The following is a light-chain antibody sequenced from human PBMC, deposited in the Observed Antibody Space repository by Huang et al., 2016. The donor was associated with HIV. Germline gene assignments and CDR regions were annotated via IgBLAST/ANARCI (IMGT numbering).Light chain of an antibody. V-gene: IGKV3-15*01. CDR3: QRYDHWARAT. Sequence: EIVMTHFPVTLSVSSGASATLSCRASQNVSTNLAWYQHKPGRAPRLLVYGASTRATGFPAVFIARGSGTEFTLAGGGLRSDDFAVFYCQRYDHWARATFGQGTKLEFK. CDR1: QNVSTN. J-gene: IGKJ1*01. CDR2: GAS.